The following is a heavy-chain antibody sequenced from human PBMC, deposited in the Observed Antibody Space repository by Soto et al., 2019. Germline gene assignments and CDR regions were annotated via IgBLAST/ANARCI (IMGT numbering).Heavy chain of an antibody. D-gene: IGHD3-9*01. CDR3: ARGSYDILTGYPTYYYGMDV. Sequence: ASVKVSCKASGGTFSNYAISWVRQAPGQGLEWMGGIIPIFGTANYAQKFQGRVTITADESTSTAYMELSSLRSEDTAVYYCARGSYDILTGYPTYYYGMDVWGQGTTVTVSS. J-gene: IGHJ6*02. CDR1: GGTFSNYA. V-gene: IGHV1-69*13. CDR2: IIPIFGTA.